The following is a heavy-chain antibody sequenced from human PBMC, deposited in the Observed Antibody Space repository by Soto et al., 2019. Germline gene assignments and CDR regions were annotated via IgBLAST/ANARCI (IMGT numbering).Heavy chain of an antibody. D-gene: IGHD6-13*01. CDR1: GYTFTSYD. Sequence: QVQLVQSGAEVKKPGASVKVSCKASGYTFTSYDINWVRQATGQGLEWMGWMNPNSGNTGYAQKFQGRVTTCRNASISKAYMELSSLRSEDTAVYYCARCNGAAAGTTDFDYWGQGTLVTVSS. V-gene: IGHV1-8*01. CDR2: MNPNSGNT. J-gene: IGHJ4*02. CDR3: ARCNGAAAGTTDFDY.